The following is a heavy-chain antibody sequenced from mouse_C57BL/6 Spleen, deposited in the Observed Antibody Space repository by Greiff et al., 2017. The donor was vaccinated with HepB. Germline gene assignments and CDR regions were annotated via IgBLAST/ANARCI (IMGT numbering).Heavy chain of an antibody. D-gene: IGHD2-4*01. CDR2: FYPGSGSI. Sequence: QVHVKQSGAELVKPGASVKLSCKASGYTFTEYTIHWVKQRSGQGLAWIGWFYPGSGSIKYNEKFKDKATLTADKSSSTVYMELSRLTSEDSAVYFCARHEPLYDYDRGYYFDYWGQGTTLTVSS. V-gene: IGHV1-62-2*01. CDR3: ARHEPLYDYDRGYYFDY. J-gene: IGHJ2*01. CDR1: GYTFTEYT.